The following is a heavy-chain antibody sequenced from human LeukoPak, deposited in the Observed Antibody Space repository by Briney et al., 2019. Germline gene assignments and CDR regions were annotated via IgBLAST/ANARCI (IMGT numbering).Heavy chain of an antibody. V-gene: IGHV3-21*04. D-gene: IGHD6-19*01. CDR2: IDRSSSYI. Sequence: GGSLRLSCAAFEFTFISYSMNWVRQAPGKGLEWVSSIDRSSSYIYYADSVKGRFTISRDNSKNTLYLQMNSLRAEDTAVYYCAKHSSGFPSFDYWGQGTLVTVSS. CDR3: AKHSSGFPSFDY. CDR1: EFTFISYS. J-gene: IGHJ4*02.